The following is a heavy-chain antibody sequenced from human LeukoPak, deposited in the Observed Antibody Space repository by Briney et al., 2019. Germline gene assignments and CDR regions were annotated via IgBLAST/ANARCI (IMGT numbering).Heavy chain of an antibody. CDR3: ARSDIVAPPDY. CDR1: GGSISSYY. V-gene: IGHV4-59*01. CDR2: IYYSGST. Sequence: SETLSLTCTVSGGSISSYYWSWIRQPPGKGLEWNGYIYYSGSTNHNPSLKSRVTISVDTSKNQFSLKLSSVTAADTAVYYCARSDIVAPPDYWGQGTLVTVSS. D-gene: IGHD5-12*01. J-gene: IGHJ4*02.